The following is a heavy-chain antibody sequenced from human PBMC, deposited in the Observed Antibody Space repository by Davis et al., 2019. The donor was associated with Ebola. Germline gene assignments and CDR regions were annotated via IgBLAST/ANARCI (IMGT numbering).Heavy chain of an antibody. V-gene: IGHV3-23*01. CDR1: GFTFSSYG. CDR2: ISGTRGRT. D-gene: IGHD3-10*01. J-gene: IGHJ4*02. CDR3: AKEELKVFDY. Sequence: GESLKISCAASGFTFSSYGMSWVRQAPGKGLEWVSAISGTRGRTHYADSVKGRFTISRDNSKNTLILQMNSLRAEDTAIYYCAKEELKVFDYWGQGTLVTVSS.